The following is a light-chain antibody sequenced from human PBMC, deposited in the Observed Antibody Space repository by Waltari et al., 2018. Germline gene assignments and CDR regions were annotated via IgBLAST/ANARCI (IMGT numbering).Light chain of an antibody. CDR1: QSIGRY. Sequence: IVLTQSPGTLSLSPGERATLSCRASQSIGRYLVWYQQKPGQAPRLLIYGASSRAAGIPDRFSGSGSGTDFSLTISRLEPEDFAVYYCQNHERLPAVFGQGTKVEIK. V-gene: IGKV3-20*01. CDR2: GAS. CDR3: QNHERLPAV. J-gene: IGKJ1*01.